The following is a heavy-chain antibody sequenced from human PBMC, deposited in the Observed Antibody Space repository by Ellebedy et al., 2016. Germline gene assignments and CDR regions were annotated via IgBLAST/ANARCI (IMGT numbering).Heavy chain of an antibody. D-gene: IGHD3-16*02. Sequence: SVKVSCXASGGTFISYAINWVRQAPGQGLEWMGRVIPVLGRANYAQSFQGRVTITADKSTSTAYMELRSLRSDDTAVYYCARAPLGLRLGELSLGADYWGQGTLVTVSS. J-gene: IGHJ4*02. CDR3: ARAPLGLRLGELSLGADY. CDR1: GGTFISYA. V-gene: IGHV1-69*04. CDR2: VIPVLGRA.